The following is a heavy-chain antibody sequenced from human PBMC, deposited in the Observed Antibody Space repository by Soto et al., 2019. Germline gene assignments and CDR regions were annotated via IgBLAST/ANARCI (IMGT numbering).Heavy chain of an antibody. CDR3: ARGADTAMVHFKY. V-gene: IGHV4-4*02. J-gene: IGHJ4*02. Sequence: SETLSLTCALSGGSISSSNWWGWVRQPPGKGLEWIGEIYHSGSTNYNPSLKSRVTISVDKSKNQFSLKLSTVTAADPAVYYCARGADTAMVHFKYWGQGPLVTVSS. D-gene: IGHD5-18*01. CDR1: GGSISSSNW. CDR2: IYHSGST.